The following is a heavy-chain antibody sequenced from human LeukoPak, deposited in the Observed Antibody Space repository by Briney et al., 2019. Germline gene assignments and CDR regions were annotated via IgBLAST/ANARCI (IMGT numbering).Heavy chain of an antibody. D-gene: IGHD6-19*01. V-gene: IGHV4-61*02. CDR3: ARDLFRVAGTNYYYYMDV. CDR1: GGSISSGSYY. CDR2: IYTSGST. Sequence: PSETLSLTCTVSGGSISSGSYYWSWIRQPAGKGLEWIGRIYTSGSTNYNPSLKSRVTISVDTSKNQFSLKLSSVAAADTAVYHCARDLFRVAGTNYYYYMDVWGKGTTVTVSS. J-gene: IGHJ6*03.